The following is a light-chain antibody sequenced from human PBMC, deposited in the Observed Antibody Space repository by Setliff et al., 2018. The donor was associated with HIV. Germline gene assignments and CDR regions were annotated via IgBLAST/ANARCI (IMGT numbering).Light chain of an antibody. J-gene: IGLJ2*01. CDR2: DVS. Sequence: QSALTQPPSASGSPGQSVTISCTGTTSGVGGYSSVSWYQQHPGKAPKVMIYDVSKRPSGVSTRFSGSKSGDTASLTISGLQAEDEAHYYCCSYTSSSTFVFGGGTKVTVL. CDR1: TSGVGGYSS. V-gene: IGLV2-14*03. CDR3: CSYTSSSTFV.